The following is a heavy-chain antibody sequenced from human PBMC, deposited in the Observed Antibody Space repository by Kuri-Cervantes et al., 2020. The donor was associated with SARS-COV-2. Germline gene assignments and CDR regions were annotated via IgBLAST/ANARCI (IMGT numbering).Heavy chain of an antibody. V-gene: IGHV3-48*04. J-gene: IGHJ2*01. Sequence: GGSLRLSCAASGFTFSSYAMHWVRQAPGKGLEWVSYISSSGSTIYYADSVKGRFTISRDSAKNSLYLQMNSLRAEDTAVYYCARVAVVVVAADWYFDLWGRGTLVTVSS. CDR3: ARVAVVVVAADWYFDL. CDR1: GFTFSSYA. CDR2: ISSSGSTI. D-gene: IGHD2-15*01.